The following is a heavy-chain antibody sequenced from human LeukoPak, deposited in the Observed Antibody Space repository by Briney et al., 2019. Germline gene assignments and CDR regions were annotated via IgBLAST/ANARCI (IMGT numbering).Heavy chain of an antibody. J-gene: IGHJ3*02. Sequence: GGSLRLSCAASGFTFSSYAISWVRQPPRKGLEWVSAISGSGGSTYYADSVKGRFTISRDNSKNTLYLQMNSLRAEATAVYYCAKVRDGYNQIRNAFDIWGQGTMVTVSS. D-gene: IGHD5-24*01. CDR1: GFTFSSYA. CDR3: AKVRDGYNQIRNAFDI. CDR2: ISGSGGST. V-gene: IGHV3-23*01.